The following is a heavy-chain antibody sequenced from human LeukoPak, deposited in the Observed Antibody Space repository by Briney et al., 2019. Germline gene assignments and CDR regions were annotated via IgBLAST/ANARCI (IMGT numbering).Heavy chain of an antibody. V-gene: IGHV3-30*18. CDR3: AKDLFMDTAMVDY. CDR1: GSTFSSYG. J-gene: IGHJ4*02. Sequence: GGSLRLSCAAPGSTFSSYGMHWVRQAPGKGLEWVAVISYDGSNKYYADSVKGRFTISRDNSKNTLYLQMNSLRAEDTAVYYCAKDLFMDTAMVDYWGQGTLVTVSS. CDR2: ISYDGSNK. D-gene: IGHD5-18*01.